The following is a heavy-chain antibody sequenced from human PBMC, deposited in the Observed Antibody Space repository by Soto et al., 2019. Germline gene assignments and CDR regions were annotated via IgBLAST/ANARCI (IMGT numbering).Heavy chain of an antibody. Sequence: GSLSLSSAFSGVPFRSYSMSLVRPTPGKGLEWVSAISGSGGSTYYADSVKGRFTISRDNSKNTLYLQMNSLRAEDTAVYYCAKGVTMIVVVTPIDDWGQGTLGTSPQ. D-gene: IGHD3-22*01. CDR3: AKGVTMIVVVTPIDD. J-gene: IGHJ4*02. V-gene: IGHV3-23*01. CDR1: GVPFRSYS. CDR2: ISGSGGST.